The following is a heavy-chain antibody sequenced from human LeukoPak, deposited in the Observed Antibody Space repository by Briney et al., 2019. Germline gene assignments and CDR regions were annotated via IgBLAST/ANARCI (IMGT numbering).Heavy chain of an antibody. CDR2: ISDDSSIL. J-gene: IGHJ3*01. CDR3: ARDQYGSPL. CDR1: GFTFSDHY. Sequence: GGSLRLSCTASGFTFSDHYMTWSRQATGKRLEWVSYISDDSSILYYADSVKGRFTVSRDNARNSLYLQMNGLRVDDTAVYYCARDQYGSPLWGQGTMVTVSS. D-gene: IGHD2/OR15-2a*01. V-gene: IGHV3-11*01.